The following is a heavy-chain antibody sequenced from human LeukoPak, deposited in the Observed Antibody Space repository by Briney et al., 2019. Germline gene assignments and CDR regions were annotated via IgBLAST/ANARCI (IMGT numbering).Heavy chain of an antibody. V-gene: IGHV3-7*03. J-gene: IGHJ4*02. Sequence: GGSLRLSCAASGFTFSSYWMSWVRQAPGKGLEWVANIKQDGSEKYYVDSVKGRFTISRDNAKNSLYLQMNSLRAEDTAVYYCARGSGYNYGFPDYWGQGTLVTVSS. CDR3: ARGSGYNYGFPDY. CDR2: IKQDGSEK. D-gene: IGHD5-18*01. CDR1: GFTFSSYW.